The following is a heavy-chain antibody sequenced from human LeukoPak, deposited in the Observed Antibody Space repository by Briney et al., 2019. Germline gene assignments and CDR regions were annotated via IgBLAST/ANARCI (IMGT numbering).Heavy chain of an antibody. V-gene: IGHV3-21*01. Sequence: GGSLRLSCAASGFTFSSYSMNWVRQAPGKGLEWVSSISTSSSYIYYADSVKGRFTISRDNAKNSLYLQMNSLRAEDTDVYYCARDLGRGYDFYYYAMHVWGKGTTVTVSS. CDR2: ISTSSSYI. CDR1: GFTFSSYS. D-gene: IGHD6-25*01. CDR3: ARDLGRGYDFYYYAMHV. J-gene: IGHJ6*04.